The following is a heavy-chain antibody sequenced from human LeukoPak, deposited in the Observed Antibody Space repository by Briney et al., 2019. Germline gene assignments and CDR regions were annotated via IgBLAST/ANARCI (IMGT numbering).Heavy chain of an antibody. CDR3: ARHGGSYTFDY. J-gene: IGHJ4*02. V-gene: IGHV4-59*08. CDR1: GGSISGYY. CDR2: ISYSGGT. D-gene: IGHD1-26*01. Sequence: PSGTLSLTCTVSGGSISGYYWSWIRQPPGKGLEWIGFISYSGGTNYNPSLKSRVTTSVDTSKNQFSLKLNSVTAADTAVYYCARHGGSYTFDYWGQGTLVTVSS.